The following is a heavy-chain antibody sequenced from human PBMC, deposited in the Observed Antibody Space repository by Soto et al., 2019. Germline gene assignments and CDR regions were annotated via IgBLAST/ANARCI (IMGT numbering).Heavy chain of an antibody. CDR3: AKVALRYYDILTGYYGEDY. V-gene: IGHV3-23*01. D-gene: IGHD3-9*01. CDR2: ISGSGGST. J-gene: IGHJ4*02. CDR1: GFTFSSYA. Sequence: GGSLRLSCAASGFTFSSYAMSWVRQAPGKGLEWVSAISGSGGSTYYADSVKGRFTISRDNSKNTLYLQMNGLRAEDTAVYYCAKVALRYYDILTGYYGEDYWGQGTLVTVSS.